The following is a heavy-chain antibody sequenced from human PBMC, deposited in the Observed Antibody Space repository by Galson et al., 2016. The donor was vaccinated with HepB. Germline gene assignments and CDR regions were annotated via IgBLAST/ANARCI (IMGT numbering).Heavy chain of an antibody. CDR2: ITTTSGYM. Sequence: SLRLSCAASGFTFTSYSMHWVRQAPGKGLEWVSSITTTSGYMYYADSVKGRFTISRDNAKNSLYLQMNSLRAEDTAVYYCARGSRYCSGGSCYGHRSFDYWGQGTLVTVSS. CDR3: ARGSRYCSGGSCYGHRSFDY. V-gene: IGHV3-21*01. CDR1: GFTFTSYS. J-gene: IGHJ4*02. D-gene: IGHD2-15*01.